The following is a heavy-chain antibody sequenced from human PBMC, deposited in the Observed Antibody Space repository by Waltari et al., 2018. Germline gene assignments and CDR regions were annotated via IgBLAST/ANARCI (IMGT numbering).Heavy chain of an antibody. Sequence: QVQLQQWGAGLLKPSETLSLTCAVYGGTFGGYYWSWIRQPPGKGLELIGEINHRGSTNYNPSLRSRVTISVDTSKNQFSLKLSSVTAGDTALYYCARGTNVRVYRYWGQGTLVTVSS. J-gene: IGHJ4*02. V-gene: IGHV4-34*01. CDR3: ARGTNVRVYRY. CDR2: INHRGST. CDR1: GGTFGGYY. D-gene: IGHD2-8*01.